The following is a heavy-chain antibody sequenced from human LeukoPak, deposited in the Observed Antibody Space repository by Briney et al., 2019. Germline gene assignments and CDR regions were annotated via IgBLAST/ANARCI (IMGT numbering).Heavy chain of an antibody. CDR3: ARDLRENKYSGSYLDY. CDR2: ITSGFVT. V-gene: IGHV3-48*02. CDR1: GFTFSTSG. Sequence: GGSLRLSCAASGFTFSTSGLGWVRQAPGKGLEWVAYITSGFVTHYIDSVKGRFTISRDNDKNSLYLQMNSLREEDTAVYYCARDLRENKYSGSYLDYWGQGTLVTVSS. J-gene: IGHJ4*02. D-gene: IGHD1-26*01.